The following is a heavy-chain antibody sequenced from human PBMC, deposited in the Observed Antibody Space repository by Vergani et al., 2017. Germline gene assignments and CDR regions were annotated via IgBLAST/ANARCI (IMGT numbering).Heavy chain of an antibody. J-gene: IGHJ4*02. CDR3: ARGTPEYSSS. CDR1: GGSISSSSYY. Sequence: QLQLQESGPGLVKPSETLSLTCTVSGGSISSSSYYWGWIRQPPGNGLEWIGSIYYSGSTYYNPSLKSRVTISVDTSKNQFSLKLSSVTAADTAVYYCARGTPEYSSSWGQGTLVTVSS. V-gene: IGHV4-39*07. CDR2: IYYSGST. D-gene: IGHD6-13*01.